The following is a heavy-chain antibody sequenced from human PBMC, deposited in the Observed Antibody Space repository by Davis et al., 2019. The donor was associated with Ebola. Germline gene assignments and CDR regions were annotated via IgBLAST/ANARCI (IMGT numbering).Heavy chain of an antibody. CDR2: INSDGSST. J-gene: IGHJ4*02. CDR3: ARGPVGYFDY. Sequence: ESLKTPCAASGFTFSGYWMHWVRQAPGKGLVWVSRINSDGSSTTYAGSVKGRFTISRDNARNTLHLQMNSLRAEDTAVYYCARGPVGYFDYWGQGALVTVSS. D-gene: IGHD4-23*01. CDR1: GFTFSGYW. V-gene: IGHV3-74*01.